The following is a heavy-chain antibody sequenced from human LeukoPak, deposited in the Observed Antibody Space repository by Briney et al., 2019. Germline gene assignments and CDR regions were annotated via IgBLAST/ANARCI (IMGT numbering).Heavy chain of an antibody. V-gene: IGHV1-58*02. Sequence: PGGSLRLSCAASGFTFTSSAMQWVRQARGQRLEWIGWIVVGSGNTNYAQKFQERVTITRDMSTSTAYMELSSLRSEDTAVYYCTRDSPLLRFLEWSHLPPALRYYYYMDVWGKGTTVTVSS. J-gene: IGHJ6*03. CDR1: GFTFTSSA. D-gene: IGHD3-3*01. CDR3: TRDSPLLRFLEWSHLPPALRYYYYMDV. CDR2: IVVGSGNT.